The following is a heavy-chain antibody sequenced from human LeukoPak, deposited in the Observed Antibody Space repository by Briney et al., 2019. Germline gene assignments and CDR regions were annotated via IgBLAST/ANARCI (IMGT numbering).Heavy chain of an antibody. CDR3: AKDAGPGYSWGTAPDYFDY. CDR1: GFTFDDYA. D-gene: IGHD5-24*01. V-gene: IGHV3-9*01. J-gene: IGHJ4*02. Sequence: PGRSLRLSCAASGFTFDDYAMHWVRQAPGKGLEWVSGVSWNSDSIGYADSVKGRFTISRDNAKNSLYLQMNSLRAEDTALYYCAKDAGPGYSWGTAPDYFDYWGQGTLVTVSS. CDR2: VSWNSDSI.